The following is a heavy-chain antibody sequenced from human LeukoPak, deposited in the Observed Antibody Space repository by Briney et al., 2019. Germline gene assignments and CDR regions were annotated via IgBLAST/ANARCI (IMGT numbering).Heavy chain of an antibody. D-gene: IGHD3-22*01. V-gene: IGHV3-33*01. Sequence: GGSLRLSCAASGFTFSSYGMHWVHQAPGKGLEWVAVIWYDGSNKYYADSVKGRFTISRDNSKNTLYLQMNSLRAEDTAVYYCARAPTNYYDSSGQTTWGQGTLVTVSS. J-gene: IGHJ5*02. CDR1: GFTFSSYG. CDR2: IWYDGSNK. CDR3: ARAPTNYYDSSGQTT.